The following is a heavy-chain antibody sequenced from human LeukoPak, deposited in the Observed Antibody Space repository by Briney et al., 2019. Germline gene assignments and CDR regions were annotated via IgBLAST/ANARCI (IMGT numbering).Heavy chain of an antibody. D-gene: IGHD1-26*01. CDR2: ISSGSSTI. CDR1: GFTFSDYY. V-gene: IGHV3-11*04. CDR3: AREGRGASLDY. J-gene: IGHJ4*02. Sequence: GGSLRLSCAASGFTFSDYYMSWIRQAPGKGLEWVSYISSGSSTIYYADSVKGRFTVSRDNGKKSLYLHMNSLRAEDTAMYYCAREGRGASLDYWGQGTLVTVSS.